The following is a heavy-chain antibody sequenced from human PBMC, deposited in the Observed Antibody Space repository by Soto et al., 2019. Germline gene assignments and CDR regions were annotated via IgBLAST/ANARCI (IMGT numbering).Heavy chain of an antibody. J-gene: IGHJ6*02. Sequence: APVKVSCKGSGGTLSSYAISWVGQAPGQGLEWMGGIIPIFGTANYAQKFQGRVTITADESTSTAYMELSSLRSGDTAVYYCARDLEAVAGPGNYYYYGMDVWGQGTTVTVSS. CDR2: IIPIFGTA. CDR3: ARDLEAVAGPGNYYYYGMDV. CDR1: GGTLSSYA. D-gene: IGHD6-19*01. V-gene: IGHV1-69*13.